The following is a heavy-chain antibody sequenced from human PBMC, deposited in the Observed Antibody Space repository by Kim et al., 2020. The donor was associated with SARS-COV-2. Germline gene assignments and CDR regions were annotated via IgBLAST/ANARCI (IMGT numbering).Heavy chain of an antibody. CDR3: AAPYCSSTSCYDAFDI. D-gene: IGHD2-2*01. Sequence: SVKVSCKASGFTFTSSAMQWVRQARGQRLEWIGWIVVGSGNTNYAQKFQERVTITRDMSTSTAYMELSSLRSGDTAVYYCAAPYCSSTSCYDAFDIWGQGTMVTVSS. V-gene: IGHV1-58*02. J-gene: IGHJ3*02. CDR1: GFTFTSSA. CDR2: IVVGSGNT.